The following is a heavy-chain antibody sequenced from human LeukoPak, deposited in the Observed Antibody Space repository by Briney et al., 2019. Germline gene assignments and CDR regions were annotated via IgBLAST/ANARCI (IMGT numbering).Heavy chain of an antibody. Sequence: PGRSLRLSCAASVFTFSHYGTHFVRQAPRKGLAWVAVVWFDGSNKYYADSVKGRFTISRDNSKNTLYLQMNSLRAEDTAVYYCARDYTPMATAFYYYGMDVWGQGTTVTVSS. J-gene: IGHJ6*02. CDR2: VWFDGSNK. D-gene: IGHD5-18*01. V-gene: IGHV3-33*01. CDR3: ARDYTPMATAFYYYGMDV. CDR1: VFTFSHYG.